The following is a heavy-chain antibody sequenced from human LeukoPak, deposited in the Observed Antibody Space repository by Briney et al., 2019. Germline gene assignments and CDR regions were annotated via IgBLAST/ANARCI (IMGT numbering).Heavy chain of an antibody. D-gene: IGHD2-15*01. CDR3: ARDGTCSGGSCSSFYGLDV. V-gene: IGHV3-66*01. Sequence: GSLRLSCAASGLTVSSNYMSWVRQAPGKGLEWVSVIYSGGSTYYADSVKGRFTISRDNSKNTLYLQMNNLRAEDTAVYFCARDGTCSGGSCSSFYGLDVWGQGTTVTVSS. CDR2: IYSGGST. CDR1: GLTVSSNY. J-gene: IGHJ6*02.